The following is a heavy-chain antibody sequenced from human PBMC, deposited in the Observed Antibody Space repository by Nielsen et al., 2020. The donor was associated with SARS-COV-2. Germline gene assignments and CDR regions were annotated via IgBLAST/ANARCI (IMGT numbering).Heavy chain of an antibody. Sequence: SETLSLTCTVSGGSISSYYWSWIRQPPGKGLEWIGYIYYSGSTNYNPSLKSRVTISVDTSKNQFSLKLSSVTAADTAVYYCARDCSSSWSEENDAFDIWGQGTMVTVSS. D-gene: IGHD6-13*01. V-gene: IGHV4-59*13. CDR3: ARDCSSSWSEENDAFDI. CDR2: IYYSGST. CDR1: GGSISSYY. J-gene: IGHJ3*02.